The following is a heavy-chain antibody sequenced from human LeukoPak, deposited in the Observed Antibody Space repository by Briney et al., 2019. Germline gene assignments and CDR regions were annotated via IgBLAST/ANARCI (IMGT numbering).Heavy chain of an antibody. J-gene: IGHJ4*02. V-gene: IGHV3-23*01. Sequence: GGSLRLSCAASGFTFSSYAMSWVRQAPGKGLEWVSVISGSGGSTSYADSVKGRLTISRDNSKNTLYLQMNSLRVEDTAVYYCAKDRALVRSAYFDYWGQGTLAIVSS. D-gene: IGHD2-21*01. CDR3: AKDRALVRSAYFDY. CDR1: GFTFSSYA. CDR2: ISGSGGST.